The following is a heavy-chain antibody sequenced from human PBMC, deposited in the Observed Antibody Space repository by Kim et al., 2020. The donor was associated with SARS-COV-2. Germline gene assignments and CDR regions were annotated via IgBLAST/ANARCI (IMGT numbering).Heavy chain of an antibody. CDR2: ISSVGST. Sequence: SETLSLTCSVSGGTISSGNFYWNWVRQSPGVGLQWIAYISSVGSTKYSPSLKSRATISTESSKNEYFLKLDSVTAADTAVYYCARATEPYFGRCFFDLWG. CDR3: ARATEPYFGRCFFDL. D-gene: IGHD3-9*01. V-gene: IGHV4-61*01. CDR1: GGTISSGNFY. J-gene: IGHJ2*01.